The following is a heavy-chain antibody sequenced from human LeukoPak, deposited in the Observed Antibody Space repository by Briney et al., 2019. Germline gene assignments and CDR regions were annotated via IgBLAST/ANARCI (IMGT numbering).Heavy chain of an antibody. Sequence: GRSLRLSCAASGFTFSSYGMHWVRQAPGKGLEWVAVIWYDGDNKYYADSVKGRFTISRDNSKNTLYLQMNSLRAEDTAVYYCARDGIAAAGQYYCYGMDVWGQGTTVTVSS. CDR3: ARDGIAAAGQYYCYGMDV. V-gene: IGHV3-33*01. CDR1: GFTFSSYG. CDR2: IWYDGDNK. D-gene: IGHD6-13*01. J-gene: IGHJ6*02.